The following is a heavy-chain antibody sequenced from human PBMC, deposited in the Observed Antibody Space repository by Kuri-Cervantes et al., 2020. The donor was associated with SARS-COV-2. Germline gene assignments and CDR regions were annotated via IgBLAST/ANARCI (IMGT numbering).Heavy chain of an antibody. V-gene: IGHV3-7*01. CDR1: GFTFSTSW. J-gene: IGHJ5*02. D-gene: IGHD1-1*01. CDR3: AIGGNYWHA. Sequence: GESLKISCAASGFTFSTSWMSWVRQPPGKGLEWVANIGQDGSVKYYVDSAKGRFTISRDNAKNSLYLQMNSLRTDDMAVYYCAIGGNYWHAWGQGTLVTVSS. CDR2: IGQDGSVK.